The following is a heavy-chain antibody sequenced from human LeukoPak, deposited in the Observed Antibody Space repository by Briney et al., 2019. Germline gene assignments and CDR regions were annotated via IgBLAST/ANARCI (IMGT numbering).Heavy chain of an antibody. V-gene: IGHV3-23*01. CDR1: GFTFSNYA. CDR2: LSGSGGST. J-gene: IGHJ4*02. CDR3: AKDRGYSYGPFDY. D-gene: IGHD5-18*01. Sequence: PGGSLRLSCAASGFTFSNYAMGWVRQPPGKGLEWVSGLSGSGGSTYYADSVKGRFTISRDNSKNTLYLQMNSLGAEDTAVYYCAKDRGYSYGPFDYWGQGTLVTVSS.